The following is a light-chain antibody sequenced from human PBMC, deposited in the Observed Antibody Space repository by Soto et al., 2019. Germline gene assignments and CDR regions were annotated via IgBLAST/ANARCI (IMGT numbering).Light chain of an antibody. V-gene: IGKV4-1*01. CDR2: WAS. CDR1: QSVLFSSNNENY. CDR3: QQYYDTPWT. Sequence: DMVMTQTPDSLAVSLGERATINCKTSQSVLFSSNNENYLAWYQQKPGQPPKLLIYWASIRESGVPDRFSGSGSETDFTLTISSLQAEDVAVYYCQQYYDTPWTFGQGTKVEIK. J-gene: IGKJ1*01.